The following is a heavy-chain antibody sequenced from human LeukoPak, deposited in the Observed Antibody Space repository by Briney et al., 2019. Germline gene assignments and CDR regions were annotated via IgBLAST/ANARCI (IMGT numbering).Heavy chain of an antibody. Sequence: SETLSFTCSVSGGSISGYWSWIRQPPGKGLEWIAYVSYSGNTNYSPSLKNRVSISVDPSNNRFSLQLRSVTAAETAFYYCARAGRFTSGRSYFFDTWGQGTLVTVS. V-gene: IGHV4-59*13. CDR3: ARAGRFTSGRSYFFDT. CDR1: GGSISGY. D-gene: IGHD3-3*01. J-gene: IGHJ4*02. CDR2: VSYSGNT.